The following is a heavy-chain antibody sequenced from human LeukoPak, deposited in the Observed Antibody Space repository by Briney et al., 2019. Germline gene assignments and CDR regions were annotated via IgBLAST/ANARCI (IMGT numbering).Heavy chain of an antibody. J-gene: IGHJ4*02. CDR3: ARLVDTAMVTTFDY. D-gene: IGHD5-18*01. CDR2: IYWNDDK. Sequence: KLSGPTLVNPTQTLTLTCTFSGFSLSTSGVGVGWIRQPPGKALEWLALIYWNDDKRYSPSLKSRLTITKDTSKNQVVLTMTNMDPVDTATYYCARLVDTAMVTTFDYWGQGTLVTVSS. V-gene: IGHV2-5*01. CDR1: GFSLSTSGVG.